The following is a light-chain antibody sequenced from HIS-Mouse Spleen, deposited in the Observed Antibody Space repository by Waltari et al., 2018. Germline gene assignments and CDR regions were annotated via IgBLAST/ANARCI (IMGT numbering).Light chain of an antibody. V-gene: IGLV3-10*01. Sequence: SYELTQPPSVSVSPGQTARITCSGDASPKNNAYWYPQKSGQAPVLVTYEDSKRPSGIPERFSGSSSGTMATLTISGAQVEDEADYYCYSTDSSGNHRVFGGGTKLTVL. CDR3: YSTDSSGNHRV. CDR1: ASPKNN. CDR2: EDS. J-gene: IGLJ2*01.